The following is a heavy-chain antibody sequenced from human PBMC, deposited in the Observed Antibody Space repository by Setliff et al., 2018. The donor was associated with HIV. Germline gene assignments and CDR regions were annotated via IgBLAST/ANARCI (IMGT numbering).Heavy chain of an antibody. J-gene: IGHJ4*02. CDR3: TTAGHGSLDFDY. Sequence: GGSLRLSCAPSGLNFANHWMSWVRQAPGKGLEWIGRIKSEADGGTEESAAFLKGRFTISRDDSKNTLFLQMNSLKVEDTALYYCTTAGHGSLDFDYWGQGTRVTVSS. CDR2: IKSEADGGTE. CDR1: GLNFANHW. D-gene: IGHD1-1*01. V-gene: IGHV3-15*01.